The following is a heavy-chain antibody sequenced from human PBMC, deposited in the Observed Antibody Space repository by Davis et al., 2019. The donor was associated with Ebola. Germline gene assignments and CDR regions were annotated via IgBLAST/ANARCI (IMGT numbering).Heavy chain of an antibody. V-gene: IGHV5-51*04. J-gene: IGHJ4*02. D-gene: IGHD3-22*01. CDR1: GYSSSTYW. CDR2: IFPGDSDI. Sequence: GGSLRPSCKRSGYSSSTYWIAWVRQIPGKGREWMGIIFPGDSDIRNSPSFQGQVTISADEPISSAYLQWSSLKASDTAMYYCARPSSGYEASFDYWGQGTLVTVSS. CDR3: ARPSSGYEASFDY.